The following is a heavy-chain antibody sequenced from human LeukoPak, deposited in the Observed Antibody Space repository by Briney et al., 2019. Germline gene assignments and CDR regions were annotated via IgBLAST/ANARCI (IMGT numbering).Heavy chain of an antibody. Sequence: RSGGSLRLPCAASGFTFSSYAMSWVRQAPGKGLEWVSAISGSGGSTYYADSVKGRFTISRDNSKNTLYLQMNSLRAEDTAVYYCAKDLAAAASNWFDPWGQGTLVTVSS. J-gene: IGHJ5*02. CDR3: AKDLAAAASNWFDP. CDR1: GFTFSSYA. CDR2: ISGSGGST. V-gene: IGHV3-23*01. D-gene: IGHD6-13*01.